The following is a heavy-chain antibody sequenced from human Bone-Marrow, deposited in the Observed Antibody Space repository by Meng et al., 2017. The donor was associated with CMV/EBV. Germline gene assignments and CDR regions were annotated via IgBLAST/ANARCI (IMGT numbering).Heavy chain of an antibody. CDR2: IRYDGSNK. V-gene: IGHV3-30*02. CDR3: AKDRRPGRIVVVVAATRYYYYGMDV. CDR1: GFNFQNYV. D-gene: IGHD2-15*01. J-gene: IGHJ6*02. Sequence: GESLKISCVASGFNFQNYVMHWVRQAPGKGLEWVAFIRYDGSNKYYADSVKGRFTISRDNSKNTLYLQMNSLRAEDTAVYYCAKDRRPGRIVVVVAATRYYYYGMDVWGQGTTVTVSS.